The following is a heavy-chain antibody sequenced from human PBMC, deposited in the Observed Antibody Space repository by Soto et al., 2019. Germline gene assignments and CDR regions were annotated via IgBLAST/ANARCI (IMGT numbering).Heavy chain of an antibody. D-gene: IGHD3-22*01. V-gene: IGHV1-58*01. CDR1: GFTFTSSA. CDR3: AARVHYYDSSGPGDY. J-gene: IGHJ4*02. Sequence: SVKVSCKASGFTFTSSAVQWLRQARGQRLEWIGWIVVGSGNTNYAQKFQERVTITRDMSTSTAYMELSSLRSEDTAVYYCAARVHYYDSSGPGDYWGQGTLVTVSS. CDR2: IVVGSGNT.